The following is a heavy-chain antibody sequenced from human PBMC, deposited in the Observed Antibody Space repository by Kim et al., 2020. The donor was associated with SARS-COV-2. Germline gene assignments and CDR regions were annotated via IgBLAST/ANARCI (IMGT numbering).Heavy chain of an antibody. CDR3: ARAGYDILTGYPVHDY. CDR1: GFTFSSYS. Sequence: GGSLRLSCAASGFTFSSYSMNWVRQAPGKGLEWVSYISSSSSTIYYADSVKGRFTISRDNAKNSLYLQMNSLRDEDTAVYYCARAGYDILTGYPVHDYWGQGTLVTVSS. J-gene: IGHJ4*02. CDR2: ISSSSSTI. V-gene: IGHV3-48*02. D-gene: IGHD3-9*01.